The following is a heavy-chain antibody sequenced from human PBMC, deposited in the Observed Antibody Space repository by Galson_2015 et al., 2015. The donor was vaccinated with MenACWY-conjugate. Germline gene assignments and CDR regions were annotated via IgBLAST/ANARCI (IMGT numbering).Heavy chain of an antibody. Sequence: CAISGDSVSSNSAAWNWIRQSPSRGLEWLGRTYYRSNWYNDYAVSVKSRITINPDTSKNQFSLQLNSVTPEDTAVYYCARVRVTMVRGVIPHYYYGMDVWGQGATVTVSS. D-gene: IGHD3-10*01. CDR2: TYYRSNWYN. CDR3: ARVRVTMVRGVIPHYYYGMDV. V-gene: IGHV6-1*01. CDR1: GDSVSSNSAA. J-gene: IGHJ6*02.